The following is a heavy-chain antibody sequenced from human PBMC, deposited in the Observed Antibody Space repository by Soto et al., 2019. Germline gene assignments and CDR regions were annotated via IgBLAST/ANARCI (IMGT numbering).Heavy chain of an antibody. CDR3: ARDHVLRYFDLLSYYFDY. CDR1: GFTFSSYG. D-gene: IGHD3-9*01. J-gene: IGHJ4*02. Sequence: QVQLVESGGGVVQPGRSLRLSCAASGFTFSSYGMHWVRQAPGKGLVWVAVIWYDGSNKYYADSVKGRFTISRDNSKNTLYLQMNSLRAEETAVYYCARDHVLRYFDLLSYYFDYGGQGTLVTVFS. CDR2: IWYDGSNK. V-gene: IGHV3-33*01.